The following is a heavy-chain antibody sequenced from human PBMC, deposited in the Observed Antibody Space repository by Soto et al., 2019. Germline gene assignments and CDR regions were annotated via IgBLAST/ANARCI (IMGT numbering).Heavy chain of an antibody. CDR3: ATIPHLSGSSGY. D-gene: IGHD3-10*01. Sequence: ASVRVSGKVSGYTLTELSMHWVRQAPGKGLEWMGGVDPEDGETVYAQKFQGRVTMTEDTSTDTAYMELSSLRSEDTAVYYCATIPHLSGSSGYWGQGTLVTVSS. CDR2: VDPEDGET. CDR1: GYTLTELS. V-gene: IGHV1-24*01. J-gene: IGHJ4*02.